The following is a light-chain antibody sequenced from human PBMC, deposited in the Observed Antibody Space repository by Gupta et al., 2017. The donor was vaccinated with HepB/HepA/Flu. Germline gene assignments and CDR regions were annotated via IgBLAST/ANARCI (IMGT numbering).Light chain of an antibody. CDR3: MQSVPLPLT. Sequence: DIVLTQTPLSLSVTPGQPASISCKSSQSLLRSDGKTHLSWYLQKPGQPPQLLIYEVSNRFSGVPDTFIGSRSGTDVSLEISRVEAEDIGIYYCMQSVPLPLTFGGGTKVEIK. CDR1: QSLLRSDGKTH. V-gene: IGKV2D-29*01. J-gene: IGKJ4*01. CDR2: EVS.